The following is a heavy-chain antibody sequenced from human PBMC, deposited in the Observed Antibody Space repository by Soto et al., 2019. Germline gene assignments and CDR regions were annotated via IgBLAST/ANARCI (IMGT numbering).Heavy chain of an antibody. Sequence: ETLSLSCAASGFTFSSYSMNWVRQAPGKGLEWVSSISSSSSYIYYADSVKGRFTISRDNAKNSLYLQMNSLRAEDTAVYYCASGYSYGYPVGAFDIWGQGTMVTVSS. CDR3: ASGYSYGYPVGAFDI. D-gene: IGHD5-18*01. J-gene: IGHJ3*02. CDR2: ISSSSSYI. V-gene: IGHV3-21*01. CDR1: GFTFSSYS.